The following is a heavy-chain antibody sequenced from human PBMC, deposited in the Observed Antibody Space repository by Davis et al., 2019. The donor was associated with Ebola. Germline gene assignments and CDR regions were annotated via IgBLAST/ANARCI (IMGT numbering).Heavy chain of an antibody. J-gene: IGHJ4*02. CDR1: GFTFGDYA. CDR2: IRSKAYGGTT. V-gene: IGHV3-49*03. CDR3: TTAGDIVVVPAAADY. Sequence: GGSLRLSCTASGFTFGDYAMSWFRQAPGKGLEWVGFIRSKAYGGTTDYAAPVKGRFTISRDDSKNTLYLQMNSLKTEDTAVYYCTTAGDIVVVPAAADYWGQGTLVTVSS. D-gene: IGHD2-2*01.